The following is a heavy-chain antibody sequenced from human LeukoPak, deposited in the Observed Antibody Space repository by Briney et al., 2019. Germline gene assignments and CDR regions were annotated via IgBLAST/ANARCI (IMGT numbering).Heavy chain of an antibody. J-gene: IGHJ4*02. Sequence: SETLSLTCTVSGDSVNNYYWSWIRQLPGKGLEWIGLVHYTGTANYNPSLKSRITLSVDTSRDQLSLSLRYVTAADAAVYYCATRIAAAGSFDYWGQGTLVTVSS. CDR2: VHYTGTA. V-gene: IGHV4-59*08. CDR1: GDSVNNYY. CDR3: ATRIAAAGSFDY. D-gene: IGHD6-13*01.